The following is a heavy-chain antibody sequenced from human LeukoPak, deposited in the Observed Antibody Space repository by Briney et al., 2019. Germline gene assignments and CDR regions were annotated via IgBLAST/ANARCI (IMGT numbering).Heavy chain of an antibody. CDR2: LYSGGST. CDR1: GFIVSSHY. D-gene: IGHD2-15*01. Sequence: GGSLRLSCAASGFIVSSHYMNWVRQAPGKELEWVSLLYSGGSTFYADPVKGRFTISRDNSKNTLYLQMNSLRAEDTAVYYCAVNGVAAYYFDYWGQGTLVTVSS. J-gene: IGHJ4*02. CDR3: AVNGVAAYYFDY. V-gene: IGHV3-53*01.